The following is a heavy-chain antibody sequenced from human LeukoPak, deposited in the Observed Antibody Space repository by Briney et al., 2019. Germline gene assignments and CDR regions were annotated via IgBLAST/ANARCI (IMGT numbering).Heavy chain of an antibody. V-gene: IGHV3-48*03. CDR1: GFTFSSYE. Sequence: GGPLRLSCAASGFTFSSYEMNWVRQAPGKGLEWVSYISSSGSTIYYADSVKGRFTISRDNAKNSLYLQMNSLRAEDTAVYYCARLYVGDTWHYYYYMDVWGKGTTVTVSS. CDR3: ARLYVGDTWHYYYYMDV. D-gene: IGHD3-16*01. J-gene: IGHJ6*03. CDR2: ISSSGSTI.